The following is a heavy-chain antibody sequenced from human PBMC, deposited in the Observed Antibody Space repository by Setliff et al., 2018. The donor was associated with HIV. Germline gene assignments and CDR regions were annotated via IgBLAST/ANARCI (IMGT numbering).Heavy chain of an antibody. D-gene: IGHD3-3*01. Sequence: PSETLSLTCSVSGGSINSRYWSWIRQPPGKGLEWIGTFYYNGNTNYSPSLKNRVTISKDTSKEQASLKLRSVTAADTAVYYCARGIDNFWTGYFAWGQGTRVTVSS. CDR2: FYYNGNT. CDR3: ARGIDNFWTGYFA. J-gene: IGHJ4*02. CDR1: GGSINSRY. V-gene: IGHV4-59*11.